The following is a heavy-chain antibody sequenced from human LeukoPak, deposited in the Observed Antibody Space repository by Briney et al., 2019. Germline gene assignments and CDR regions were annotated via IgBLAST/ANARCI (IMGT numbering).Heavy chain of an antibody. CDR1: GFSINTYW. D-gene: IGHD2-8*01. CDR3: AKDRSDNKTWYAGSH. CDR2: IKTDGGKT. J-gene: IGHJ4*02. V-gene: IGHV3-74*01. Sequence: GGSLRLSCAVSGFSINTYWMNWVRQAPGKGLVWVSRIKTDGGKTSYADSVRGRFSISRDNAKNTLYLQMDSLRAEDTAVYYCAKDRSDNKTWYAGSHWGQGTLVTVSS.